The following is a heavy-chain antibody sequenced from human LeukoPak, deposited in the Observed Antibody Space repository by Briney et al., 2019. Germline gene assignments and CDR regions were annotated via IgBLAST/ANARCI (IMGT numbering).Heavy chain of an antibody. V-gene: IGHV3-11*04. CDR3: ARVGVSTYYDFWSGYYSY. Sequence: GGSLRLSCAASGFTFSDYYMSWIRQAPGKGLEWVSYISSSGSTIYYADSVKGRFTISRDNAKNSLYLQMNSLRAEDTAVYYCARVGVSTYYDFWSGYYSYWGQGTLVTVSS. CDR1: GFTFSDYY. J-gene: IGHJ4*02. CDR2: ISSSGSTI. D-gene: IGHD3-3*01.